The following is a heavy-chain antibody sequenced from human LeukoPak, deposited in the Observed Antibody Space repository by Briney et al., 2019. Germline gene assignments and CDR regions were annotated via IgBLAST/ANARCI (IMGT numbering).Heavy chain of an antibody. D-gene: IGHD1-1*01. CDR3: ARENEQGQLERGAGAFDI. J-gene: IGHJ3*02. Sequence: ASVKVSCKASGYTFTSYGISWVRQAPGQGLEWMGWISAYNGNTNYAQKLQGRVTMTTDTSTSTAYMELRSLRSDDTAVYYCARENEQGQLERGAGAFDIWGQGTMVTVSS. CDR2: ISAYNGNT. V-gene: IGHV1-18*01. CDR1: GYTFTSYG.